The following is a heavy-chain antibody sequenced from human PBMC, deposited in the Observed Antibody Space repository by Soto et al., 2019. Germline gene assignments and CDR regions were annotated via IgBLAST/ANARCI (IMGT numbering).Heavy chain of an antibody. Sequence: GGYLRLSCAASGFTFSSYGMHWVRQAPGKGLEWVAVISYDGSNKYYADSVKGRFTISRDNSKNTLYLQMNTLRAEDTAVYYCAIDRAAAGTDYFDYWGQGSMVTGSA. J-gene: IGHJ4*02. CDR3: AIDRAAAGTDYFDY. CDR2: ISYDGSNK. V-gene: IGHV3-30*03. D-gene: IGHD6-13*01. CDR1: GFTFSSYG.